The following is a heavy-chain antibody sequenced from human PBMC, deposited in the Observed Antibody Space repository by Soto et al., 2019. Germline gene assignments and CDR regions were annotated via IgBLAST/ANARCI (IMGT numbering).Heavy chain of an antibody. V-gene: IGHV4-39*01. Sequence: QLQLQESGPGLVKPSETLSLTCTVAGVSISGTSYYWGWIRQTPAKGLEWIGTIYYSGETFSNPSLKSRVTISIDTSKNPFSLNLTSVTAADTAIYYCARHGSFWGQGALVTVSS. D-gene: IGHD3-16*02. J-gene: IGHJ1*01. CDR3: ARHGSF. CDR1: GVSISGTSYY. CDR2: IYYSGET.